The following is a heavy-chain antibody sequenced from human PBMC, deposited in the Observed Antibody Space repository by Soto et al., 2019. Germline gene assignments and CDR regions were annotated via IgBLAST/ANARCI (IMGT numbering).Heavy chain of an antibody. J-gene: IGHJ4*02. CDR1: GFTVSSKY. Sequence: PGRSLRLSCAASGFTVSSKYMSWVRQAPGKGLEWVSLIQSGGPKYYADSVKGRFTISRDNSKNTLYLQMNSLRAEDTAVYYCARDTLLRFLEWPDYWGQGTLVTVSS. CDR2: IQSGGPK. D-gene: IGHD3-3*01. CDR3: ARDTLLRFLEWPDY. V-gene: IGHV3-66*01.